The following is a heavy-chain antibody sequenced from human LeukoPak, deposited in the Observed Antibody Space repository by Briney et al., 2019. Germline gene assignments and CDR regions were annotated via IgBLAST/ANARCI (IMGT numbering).Heavy chain of an antibody. CDR1: GYTFTSYG. J-gene: IGHJ4*02. Sequence: ASVKVSCNLSGYTFTSYGISWVRQAPGQGLEWMGWISAYNGNTNYAQKLQGRVTMTRDTSTSTAYMELRSLRSDDTAVYYCASTVPYCSGGSCRRYYYFDYWGQGTLVTVSS. D-gene: IGHD2-15*01. V-gene: IGHV1-18*01. CDR2: ISAYNGNT. CDR3: ASTVPYCSGGSCRRYYYFDY.